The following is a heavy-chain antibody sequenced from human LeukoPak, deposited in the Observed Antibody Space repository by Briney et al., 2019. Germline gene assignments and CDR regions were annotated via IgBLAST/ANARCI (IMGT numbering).Heavy chain of an antibody. CDR2: ISGSGDST. CDR1: GFTFSTYA. J-gene: IGHJ3*02. Sequence: GGSLRLSCEASGFTFSTYAMSWVRQAPEKGPEWVSGISGSGDSTYYADSVKGRFTISRDNSKNTLFLQMNSLRAEDTAIYYCAKDPTTFGVVALDIWGQGTMVTVSS. D-gene: IGHD3-3*01. V-gene: IGHV3-23*01. CDR3: AKDPTTFGVVALDI.